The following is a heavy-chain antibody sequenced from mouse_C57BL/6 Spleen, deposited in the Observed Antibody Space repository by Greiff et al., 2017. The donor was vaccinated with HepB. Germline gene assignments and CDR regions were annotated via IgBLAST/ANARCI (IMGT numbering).Heavy chain of an antibody. D-gene: IGHD3-2*02. CDR2: ISYDGSN. J-gene: IGHJ2*01. CDR1: GYSITSGYY. CDR3: ARDRAAQFDY. V-gene: IGHV3-6*01. Sequence: DVQLQESGPGLVKPSQSLSLTCSVTGYSITSGYYWNWIRQFPGNKLEWMGYISYDGSNNYNPSLKNRISITRDTSKNQFFLKLNSVTTEDTATYYCARDRAAQFDYWGQGTTLTVSS.